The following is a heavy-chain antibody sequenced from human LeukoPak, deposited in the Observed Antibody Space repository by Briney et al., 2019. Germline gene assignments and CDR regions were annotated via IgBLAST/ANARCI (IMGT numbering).Heavy chain of an antibody. CDR2: IYGSGYT. Sequence: SETLSLTCTVSGGSISGWYWSWIRQPPGKGLEWIGYIYGSGYTNYNPSLKSRVTMSIDTSKNQFSLKLSSVTAADTAVYYCARGDSSSWYYFDYWGQGTLVTVSS. J-gene: IGHJ4*02. CDR3: ARGDSSSWYYFDY. CDR1: GGSISGWY. V-gene: IGHV4-59*12. D-gene: IGHD6-13*01.